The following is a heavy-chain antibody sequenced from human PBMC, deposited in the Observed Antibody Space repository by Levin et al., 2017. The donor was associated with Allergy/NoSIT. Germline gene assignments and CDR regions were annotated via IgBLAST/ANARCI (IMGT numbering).Heavy chain of an antibody. CDR2: ISGSGGST. CDR1: GFTFSSYA. Sequence: ETLSLTCAASGFTFSSYAMSWVRQAPGKGLEWVSAISGSGGSTYYADSVKGRFTISRDNSKNTLYLQMNSLRAEDTAVYYCAKQKADHYYFSYMDVWGKGTTVTVSS. J-gene: IGHJ6*03. V-gene: IGHV3-23*01. CDR3: AKQKADHYYFSYMDV.